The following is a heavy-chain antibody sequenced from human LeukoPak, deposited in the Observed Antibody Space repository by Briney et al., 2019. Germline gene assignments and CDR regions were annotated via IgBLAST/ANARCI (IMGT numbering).Heavy chain of an antibody. J-gene: IGHJ5*02. V-gene: IGHV4-59*12. CDR3: ARDRANWNRPFDP. CDR2: IYYSGST. Sequence: SETLSLTCTVSGGSISSYYWSWIRQPPGKGLEWIGYIYYSGSTSYNPSLKSRVTISVDTSKNQFSLKLSSVTAADTAVYYCARDRANWNRPFDPWGQGTLVTVSS. CDR1: GGSISSYY. D-gene: IGHD1-20*01.